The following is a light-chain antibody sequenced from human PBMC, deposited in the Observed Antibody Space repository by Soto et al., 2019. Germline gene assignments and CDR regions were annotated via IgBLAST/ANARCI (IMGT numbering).Light chain of an antibody. V-gene: IGKV3-20*01. J-gene: IGKJ1*01. CDR1: QNIRGNE. CDR2: RGS. Sequence: EVVLTQSPGTLSLSPGERATLSCRASQNIRGNELAWYQQKPGQAPRLLIYRGSSRATGIPDRFSGRGSGTDFPPTLSRLEPEDFAVYYCQDYGTSAPWTFGQGTKVEIK. CDR3: QDYGTSAPWT.